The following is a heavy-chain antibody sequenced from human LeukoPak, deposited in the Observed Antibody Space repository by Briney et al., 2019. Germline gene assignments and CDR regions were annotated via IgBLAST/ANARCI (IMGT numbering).Heavy chain of an antibody. D-gene: IGHD2-2*01. CDR1: GFTFSSYA. CDR3: AKGRIVVVPAARSWFDP. J-gene: IGHJ5*02. V-gene: IGHV3-23*01. CDR2: ISGSGGST. Sequence: GGSLRLSCAASGFTFSSYAVSWVRQAPGKGLEWVSAISGSGGSTYYADSVKGRFTISRDNSKNTLYLQMNSLRAEDTAVYYCAKGRIVVVPAARSWFDPWGQGTLVTVSS.